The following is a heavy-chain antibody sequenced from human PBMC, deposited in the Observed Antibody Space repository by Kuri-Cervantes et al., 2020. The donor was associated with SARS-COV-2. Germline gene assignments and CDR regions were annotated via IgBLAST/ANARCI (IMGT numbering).Heavy chain of an antibody. CDR2: IRHDGNDK. D-gene: IGHD3-16*01. CDR3: ARQDGLGGVVY. J-gene: IGHJ4*02. V-gene: IGHV3-30*02. Sequence: GESLKISCAASGFIFNNYGIHWVRQAPGKGLEWVTFIRHDGNDKFYADSVKGRFTISRDNSKSTVYLQVDSLRPEDTAVYYCARQDGLGGVVYWGQGTLVTVSS. CDR1: GFIFNNYG.